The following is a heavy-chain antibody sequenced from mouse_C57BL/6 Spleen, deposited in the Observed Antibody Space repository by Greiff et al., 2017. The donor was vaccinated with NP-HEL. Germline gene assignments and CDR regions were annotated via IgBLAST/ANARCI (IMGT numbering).Heavy chain of an antibody. CDR1: GFTFSDYG. V-gene: IGHV5-17*01. J-gene: IGHJ4*01. CDR2: ISSGSSTI. Sequence: DVQLVESGGGLVKPGGSLKLSCAASGFTFSDYGMHWVRQAPEKGLEWVAYISSGSSTIYYADTVKGRFTISRDNAKNTLFLQMTSLRSEDTAMYYCARTRGYAMDYWGQGTSVTVSS. CDR3: ARTRGYAMDY.